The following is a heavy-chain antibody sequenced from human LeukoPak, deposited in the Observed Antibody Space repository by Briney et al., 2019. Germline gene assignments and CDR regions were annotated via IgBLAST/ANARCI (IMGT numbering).Heavy chain of an antibody. Sequence: GGSLRLSCAASGFTVSSNYMSWVRQAPGKGLEWVSVIYSGGSTYYADSVKGRFTISRDNSKNTLYLQMNSLRAEDTAVYYCARGLSGSYYGLDYWGQGTLVTVSS. CDR3: ARGLSGSYYGLDY. D-gene: IGHD1-26*01. CDR1: GFTVSSNY. CDR2: IYSGGST. J-gene: IGHJ4*02. V-gene: IGHV3-66*01.